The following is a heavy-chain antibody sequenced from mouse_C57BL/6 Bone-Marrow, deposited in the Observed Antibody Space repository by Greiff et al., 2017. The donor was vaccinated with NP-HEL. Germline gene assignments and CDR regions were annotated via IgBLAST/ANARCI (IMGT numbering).Heavy chain of an antibody. D-gene: IGHD2-3*01. CDR1: GYAFSSSW. CDR2: IYPGDGDT. V-gene: IGHV1-82*01. CDR3: ARGLYDGYNNYFDY. Sequence: QVQLQQSGPELVKPGASVKISCKASGYAFSSSWMNWVKQRPGKGLEWIGRIYPGDGDTNYNGKFKGKATLTADKSSSTAYMQLSSLTSEDSAVYFCARGLYDGYNNYFDYWGQGNTLTVSS. J-gene: IGHJ2*01.